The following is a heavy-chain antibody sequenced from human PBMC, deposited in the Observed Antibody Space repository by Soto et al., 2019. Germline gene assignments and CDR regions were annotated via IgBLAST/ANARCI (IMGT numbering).Heavy chain of an antibody. CDR1: GFTFSSYW. D-gene: IGHD3-10*01. V-gene: IGHV3-7*01. J-gene: IGHJ3*02. CDR2: IKQDGSEK. Sequence: EVQLVESGGGLVQPGGSLRLSCEASGFTFSSYWMSWVRQAPGKGLGWVANIKQDGSEKYYVDSVKGRFTISRDNAKNSLYLEMDSLRAEDTAVYYCVTGLLWFGELASDAFAIWGQGTMVTVSS. CDR3: VTGLLWFGELASDAFAI.